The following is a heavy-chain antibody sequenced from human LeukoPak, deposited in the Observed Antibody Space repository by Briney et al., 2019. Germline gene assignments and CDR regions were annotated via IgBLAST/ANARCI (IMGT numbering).Heavy chain of an antibody. CDR3: TRGPADFDY. CDR2: IRSKAYGGTT. V-gene: IGHV3-49*04. J-gene: IGHJ4*02. CDR1: GFTFGDYA. Sequence: PGRSLRLSCTASGFTFGDYAMSWVRQAPGKGLEWVGFIRSKAYGGTTEYAASVKGRFTISRDDSKGIAHLQMNSLKTEDTAVYYCTRGPADFDYWGQGTLVTVSS.